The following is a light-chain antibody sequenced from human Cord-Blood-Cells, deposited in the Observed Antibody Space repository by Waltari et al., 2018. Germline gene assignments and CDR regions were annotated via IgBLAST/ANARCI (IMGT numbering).Light chain of an antibody. Sequence: DIQLTQSPSFLSASVGDRVTITCQASQGISSYLAWYQQKPGKAPKLLIYAAATLKSGVPSRSSGSGSGTEFTLTISSLQPEDFATYYCQQLNSYPPYTFGQGTKLEIK. CDR2: AAA. V-gene: IGKV1-9*01. CDR3: QQLNSYPPYT. CDR1: QGISSY. J-gene: IGKJ2*01.